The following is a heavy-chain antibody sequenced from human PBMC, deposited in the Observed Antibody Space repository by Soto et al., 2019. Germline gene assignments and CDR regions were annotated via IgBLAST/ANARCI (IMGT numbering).Heavy chain of an antibody. J-gene: IGHJ3*02. CDR3: ARGGGVGVAGSAAFEM. CDR2: INPATGAA. Sequence: QLHLVQSGAVVKKPGASVTVSCSASGYPVTAYYMHWVRQAPGRGLEWMGGINPATGAANYTQTCQGGVTMARDQSTSAVFRELRGLTSADPAVFCCARGGGVGVAGSAAFEMWGQGTVVTVSS. CDR1: GYPVTAYY. D-gene: IGHD3-3*01. V-gene: IGHV1-2*02.